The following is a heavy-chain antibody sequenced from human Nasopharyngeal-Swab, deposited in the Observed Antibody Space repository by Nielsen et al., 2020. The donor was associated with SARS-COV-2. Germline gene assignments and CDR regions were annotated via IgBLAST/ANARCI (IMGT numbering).Heavy chain of an antibody. V-gene: IGHV3-7*01. J-gene: IGHJ6*02. Sequence: GESLKIPCAASGFTFSSYWMSWVRQAPGKGLEWVANIKQDGSEKYYVDSVKGRFTISRDNAKNSLYLQMNSLRAEDTAVYYCASLGSYSNYDYYGMDVWGQGTTVTVSS. D-gene: IGHD4-11*01. CDR3: ASLGSYSNYDYYGMDV. CDR2: IKQDGSEK. CDR1: GFTFSSYW.